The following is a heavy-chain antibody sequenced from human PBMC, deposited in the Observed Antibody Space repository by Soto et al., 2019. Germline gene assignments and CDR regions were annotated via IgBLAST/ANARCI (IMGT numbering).Heavy chain of an antibody. V-gene: IGHV4-39*01. CDR3: AYTPSAYSSSWYPFDY. D-gene: IGHD6-13*01. CDR1: GGSISSSSYY. J-gene: IGHJ4*02. CDR2: IYYSGST. Sequence: QLQLQESGPGLVKPSETLSLTCTVSGGSISSSSYYWGWIRQPPGKGLEWIGSIYYSGSTYYNPSLKSRVTISVDTSKNQCSLKLSSVTAADTAVYYCAYTPSAYSSSWYPFDYWGQGTLVTVSS.